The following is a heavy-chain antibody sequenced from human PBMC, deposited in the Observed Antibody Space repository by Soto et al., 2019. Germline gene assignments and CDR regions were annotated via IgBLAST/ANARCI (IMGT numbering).Heavy chain of an antibody. J-gene: IGHJ4*02. CDR1: GGTFSSYA. CDR3: ARDLGYSSSWYYFDY. V-gene: IGHV1-69*13. CDR2: IIPIFGTA. D-gene: IGHD6-13*01. Sequence: SVKVSCKASGGTFSSYAISWVRQAPGQGLEWMGGIIPIFGTANYAQKFQGRVTITADESTSTAYMELSSLRSEDTAVYYCARDLGYSSSWYYFDYWGQGTLVTVSS.